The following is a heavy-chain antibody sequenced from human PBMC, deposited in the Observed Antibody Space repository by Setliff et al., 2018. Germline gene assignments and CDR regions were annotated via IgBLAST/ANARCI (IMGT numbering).Heavy chain of an antibody. CDR3: ARRHIGVIIGYYFDY. Sequence: GGSLRLSCTASGFTFSAYWMSWVRQAPGKGLEWVANIKEDGSEKYYVDSVKGRFTISRDNAKNSLYLQMNSLRAEDTAVYYCARRHIGVIIGYYFDYWGQGTLVTVSS. J-gene: IGHJ4*02. D-gene: IGHD3-3*01. V-gene: IGHV3-7*03. CDR1: GFTFSAYW. CDR2: IKEDGSEK.